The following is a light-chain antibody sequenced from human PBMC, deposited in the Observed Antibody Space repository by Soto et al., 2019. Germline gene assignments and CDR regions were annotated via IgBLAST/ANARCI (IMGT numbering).Light chain of an antibody. V-gene: IGKV3-20*01. J-gene: IGKJ4*01. Sequence: EIVLTQSPGTLSLYPGERATLSCRASQSVSSSFLAWYQQKPGQAPRLLIYGASRRSTGIPDRFSGSGSGTDFTLTISRLEPEDFAVYYCQQYDNSTLTFGGGTKVEIK. CDR1: QSVSSSF. CDR2: GAS. CDR3: QQYDNSTLT.